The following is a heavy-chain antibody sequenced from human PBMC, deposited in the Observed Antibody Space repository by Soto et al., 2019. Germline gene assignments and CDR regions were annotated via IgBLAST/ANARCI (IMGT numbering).Heavy chain of an antibody. J-gene: IGHJ4*02. CDR3: ARAPSIAASGY. CDR1: GFTFSSYG. V-gene: IGHV3-33*01. Sequence: QPGGSLRLSCAASGFTFSSYGMHWVRQAPGKGLEWVAVIWYDGSNKYYADSVKGRFTISRDNSKNTLYLQMNSLRAEDTAVYYCARAPSIAASGYWGQGTLVTVSS. D-gene: IGHD6-6*01. CDR2: IWYDGSNK.